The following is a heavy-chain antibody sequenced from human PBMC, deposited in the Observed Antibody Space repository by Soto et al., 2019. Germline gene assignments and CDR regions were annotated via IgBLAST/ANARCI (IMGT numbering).Heavy chain of an antibody. Sequence: QVQLVESGGGVVQPGRSLRLSCAASGFTFSSYAMHWVRQAPGKGLEWVAVISYDGSNKYYADSVKGRFTISRDNSKNTLYLQMNSLRAEDTAVYYCARVSRFGEVYYYYYGMDVWGQGTTVTVSS. CDR2: ISYDGSNK. CDR1: GFTFSSYA. CDR3: ARVSRFGEVYYYYYGMDV. J-gene: IGHJ6*02. V-gene: IGHV3-30-3*01. D-gene: IGHD3-10*01.